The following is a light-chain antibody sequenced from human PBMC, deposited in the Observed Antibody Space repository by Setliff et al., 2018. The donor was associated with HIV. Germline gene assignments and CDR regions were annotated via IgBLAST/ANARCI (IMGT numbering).Light chain of an antibody. CDR1: NSDVGNYNF. Sequence: QSALTQPASASGSPGQSITVSCTGTNSDVGNYNFVSWYRQVPGAAPQLIISQVDRRPSGISDRFSGSKSANTASLTISGLQPEDGGDYYCCSFATGNTYVFGTGTKV. CDR3: CSFATGNTYV. V-gene: IGLV2-23*02. J-gene: IGLJ1*01. CDR2: QVD.